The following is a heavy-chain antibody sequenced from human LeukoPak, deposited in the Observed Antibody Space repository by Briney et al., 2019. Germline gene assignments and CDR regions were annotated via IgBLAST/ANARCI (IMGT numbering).Heavy chain of an antibody. J-gene: IGHJ4*02. D-gene: IGHD2-8*01. Sequence: GGSLRLSCAASGFTFSDYYMSWIRQAPGKGLEWVAVISYDGSNKYYADSVKGRFTISRDNSKNTLYLQMNSLRVEDTAVYFCARSNGTFDYWGQGTLVTVSS. V-gene: IGHV3-30*03. CDR3: ARSNGTFDY. CDR1: GFTFSDYY. CDR2: ISYDGSNK.